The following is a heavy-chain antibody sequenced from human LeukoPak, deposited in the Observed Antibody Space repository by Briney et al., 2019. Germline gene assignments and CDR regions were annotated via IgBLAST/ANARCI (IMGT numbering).Heavy chain of an antibody. J-gene: IGHJ4*02. D-gene: IGHD3-16*01. V-gene: IGHV3-30*18. Sequence: GGSLRLSCAASGFTFSSYGMHWVRQAPGKGLEWVAVISNDESKKYYADSVKGRFTISRDNSKNTLSLQVSSLRAEDTAVYYCAKDRYSYAFEYFESWGQGTLVTVSS. CDR1: GFTFSSYG. CDR3: AKDRYSYAFEYFES. CDR2: ISNDESKK.